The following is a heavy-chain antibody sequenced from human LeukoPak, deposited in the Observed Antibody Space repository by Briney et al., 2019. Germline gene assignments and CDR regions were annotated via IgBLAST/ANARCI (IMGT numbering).Heavy chain of an antibody. J-gene: IGHJ5*02. Sequence: GGSLRLSCAASGFTFSSYWMHWVRQAPGKGLVWVSRINSDWSSTSYADSVKGRFTISRDNAKNTLYLQMNSLRAEDTAVYYCARDPHSHFWSGYRGNWFDPWGQGTLVTVSS. CDR1: GFTFSSYW. CDR3: ARDPHSHFWSGYRGNWFDP. CDR2: INSDWSST. D-gene: IGHD3-3*02. V-gene: IGHV3-74*01.